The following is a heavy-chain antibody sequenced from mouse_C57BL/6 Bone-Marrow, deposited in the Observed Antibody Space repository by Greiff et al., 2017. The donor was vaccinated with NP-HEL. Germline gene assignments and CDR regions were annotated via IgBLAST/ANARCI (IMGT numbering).Heavy chain of an antibody. CDR3: ARGSIDYYDSSLFAY. V-gene: IGHV1-81*01. Sequence: VQLQESGAELARPGASVKLSCKASGYTFTSYGISWVKQRTGQGLEWIGEIYPRSGNTYYNEKFKGKATLTADKSSSTAYMELRSLTSEDSAVYFCARGSIDYYDSSLFAYWGQGTLVTVSA. D-gene: IGHD1-1*01. CDR1: GYTFTSYG. J-gene: IGHJ3*01. CDR2: IYPRSGNT.